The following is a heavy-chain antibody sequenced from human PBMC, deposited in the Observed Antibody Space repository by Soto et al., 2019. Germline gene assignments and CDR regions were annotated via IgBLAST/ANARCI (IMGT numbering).Heavy chain of an antibody. V-gene: IGHV4-61*01. CDR1: GGSVSSGSYY. CDR3: ARGVYPTDY. CDR2: IYYSGST. J-gene: IGHJ4*02. Sequence: PSETLSLTCTVSGGSVSSGSYYWSWIRQPPGKGLEWIGYIYYSGSTNYNPSLKSRVTISVDTSKNQFSLKLSSVTAADTAVYYCARGVYPTDYWGQGTLVTVSS.